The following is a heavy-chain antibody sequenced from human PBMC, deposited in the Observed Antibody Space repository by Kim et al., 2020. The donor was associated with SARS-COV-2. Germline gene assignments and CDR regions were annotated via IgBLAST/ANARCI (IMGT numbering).Heavy chain of an antibody. CDR1: GFTFSSYS. J-gene: IGHJ4*02. CDR2: IWYDGSNK. D-gene: IGHD3-9*01. V-gene: IGHV3-33*01. CDR3: AREWNDILTGYRPFDS. Sequence: GGSLRLSCAASGFTFSSYSMHWVRQAPGKGLECVSVIWYDGSNKYYADSVKGRFTISRDNSKNTLYLQMNSLRAEDTAVYYCAREWNDILTGYRPFDSWGQGTPGTVSS.